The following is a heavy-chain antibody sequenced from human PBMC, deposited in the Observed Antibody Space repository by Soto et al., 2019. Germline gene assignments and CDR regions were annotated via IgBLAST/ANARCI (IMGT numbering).Heavy chain of an antibody. V-gene: IGHV3-30*04. J-gene: IGHJ4*02. Sequence: PGWALRLSCAASGFTFSSYAMHWVRQAPGKGLEWVAVIAYDGRNKYYADSVKGRFTISRDNSKNTLYLQMNSLRIEDTAVYYCARELERVFDYWGQGTLVTVSS. D-gene: IGHD1-1*01. CDR3: ARELERVFDY. CDR1: GFTFSSYA. CDR2: IAYDGRNK.